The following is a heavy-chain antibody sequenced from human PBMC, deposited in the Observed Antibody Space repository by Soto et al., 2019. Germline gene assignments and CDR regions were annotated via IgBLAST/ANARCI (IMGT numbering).Heavy chain of an antibody. V-gene: IGHV4-59*08. D-gene: IGHD2-15*01. CDR1: GDSIGGYY. CDR2: IYYTGYT. CDR3: ARHGSRDVVRFDY. Sequence: HVQLRESGPGLVQPSETLSLTCTVSGDSIGGYYWNWIRQTPGEGLEWIGFIYYTGYTYYNPSLQSRVTLSVDTPKNRFSLNLTSVTAADTAMYYCARHGSRDVVRFDYWGQGILVSVSS. J-gene: IGHJ4*02.